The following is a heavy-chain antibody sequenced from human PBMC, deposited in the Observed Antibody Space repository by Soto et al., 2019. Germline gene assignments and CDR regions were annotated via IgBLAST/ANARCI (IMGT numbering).Heavy chain of an antibody. CDR3: AREGGIVVVVAATLWGAFDI. CDR1: GGTFSSYA. V-gene: IGHV1-69*13. Sequence: GASVKVSCKASGGTFSSYAISWVRQAPGQGLEWMGGIIPIFGTANYAQKFQGRVTITADESTSTAYMELSSLRSEDTAVYYCAREGGIVVVVAATLWGAFDIWGQGTMVTVSS. CDR2: IIPIFGTA. J-gene: IGHJ3*02. D-gene: IGHD2-15*01.